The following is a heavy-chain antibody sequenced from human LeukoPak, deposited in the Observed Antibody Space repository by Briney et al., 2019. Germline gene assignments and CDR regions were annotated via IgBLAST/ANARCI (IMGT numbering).Heavy chain of an antibody. V-gene: IGHV3-23*01. D-gene: IGHD6-19*01. CDR2: ISGSGGST. Sequence: TGGSLRLSCAASGFTVSSYSMNWVRQAPGKGLEWVSAISGSGGSTYYADSVKGRFTISRDNSKNTLYLQMNSLRAEDTAVYYCTRDYSSGWYGVDYWGQGTLVTVSS. CDR1: GFTVSSYS. CDR3: TRDYSSGWYGVDY. J-gene: IGHJ4*02.